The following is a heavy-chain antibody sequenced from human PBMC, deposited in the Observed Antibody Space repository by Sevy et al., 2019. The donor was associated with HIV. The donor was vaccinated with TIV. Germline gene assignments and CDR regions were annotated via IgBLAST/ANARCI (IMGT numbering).Heavy chain of an antibody. D-gene: IGHD3-10*01. CDR1: GFTFRTSG. J-gene: IGHJ4*02. Sequence: GGSLRLSCVTSGFTFRTSGMHWVRQSPGKGLEWVAIISYDEAHKNYADSVRGRFSISKDNSKNTLYLQMSSLKTEDTAVYYCAKDHSAGITFVQGGDRALRDYFDYWGQGTQVTVSS. V-gene: IGHV3-30*18. CDR2: ISYDEAHK. CDR3: AKDHSAGITFVQGGDRALRDYFDY.